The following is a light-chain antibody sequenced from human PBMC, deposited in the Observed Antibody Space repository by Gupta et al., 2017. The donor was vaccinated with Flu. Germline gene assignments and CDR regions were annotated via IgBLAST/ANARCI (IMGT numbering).Light chain of an antibody. CDR2: LNSDGSH. CDR1: SGHSSYA. CDR3: QTWGTGIPPWV. J-gene: IGLJ3*02. V-gene: IGLV4-69*01. Sequence: QLVLTQSPSASASLGASIKLTCTLSSGHSSYAIAWHQQQPEKGPRYLMKLNSDGSHSKGDGIPDRFSGSSSGAERYLTISSLQSEDEADYYCQTWGTGIPPWVFDGGTKLTVL.